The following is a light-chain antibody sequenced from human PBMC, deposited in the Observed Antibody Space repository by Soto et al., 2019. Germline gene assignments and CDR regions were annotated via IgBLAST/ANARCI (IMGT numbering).Light chain of an antibody. V-gene: IGLV2-11*01. J-gene: IGLJ1*01. CDR1: SSDVGTYAF. Sequence: QSVLTQPRSVSGSPGQSVTISCTGTSSDVGTYAFVSWYQQHPGKAPRLMIFDVSGRPSGVPDRFSGSKSGNTASLTISGLQAEDEADYYCCLYAVTFYVFGTGTKVTV. CDR3: CLYAVTFYV. CDR2: DVS.